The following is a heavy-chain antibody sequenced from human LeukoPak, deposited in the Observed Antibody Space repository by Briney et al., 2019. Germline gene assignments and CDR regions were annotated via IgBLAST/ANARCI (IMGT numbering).Heavy chain of an antibody. CDR1: GFTFSSYA. Sequence: GGSLRLSCAASGFTFSSYAMHWVRQAPGKGLEWVAVISYDGSNKYYADSVKGRFTISRDNSKNTLYLQMNSLRAEDTAVYFCAKRGVVIRVILVGFHEEAYYFDSWGQGALVTVSS. J-gene: IGHJ4*02. CDR2: ISYDGSNK. V-gene: IGHV3-30*07. D-gene: IGHD3-22*01. CDR3: AKRGVVIRVILVGFHEEAYYFDS.